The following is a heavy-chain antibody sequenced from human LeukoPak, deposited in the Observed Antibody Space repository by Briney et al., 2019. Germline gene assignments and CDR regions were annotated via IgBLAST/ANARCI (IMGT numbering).Heavy chain of an antibody. J-gene: IGHJ4*02. V-gene: IGHV3-23*01. CDR3: ANLGYCISATCYGEF. CDR2: ISGSGDGT. D-gene: IGHD2-2*01. CDR1: GFTFNSYA. Sequence: GGSLRLSCAASGFTFNSYAMSWVRQAPREGLEWVSAISGSGDGTNYADSVKGRFTISRDNSKNTLYLQMNSLRAEDTAVYYCANLGYCISATCYGEFWGQGTLVTVSS.